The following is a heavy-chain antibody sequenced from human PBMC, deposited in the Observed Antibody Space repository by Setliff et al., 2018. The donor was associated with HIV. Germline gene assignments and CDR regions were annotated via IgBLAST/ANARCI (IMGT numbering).Heavy chain of an antibody. D-gene: IGHD3-10*01. CDR3: ARNHYYGSGKNRWFDP. J-gene: IGHJ5*02. CDR2: LSSKGQA. V-gene: IGHV4-39*01. CDR1: GGSISRSTHH. Sequence: SETLSLTCTVSGGSISRSTHHWAWIRQPPGKGLEWIGALSSKGQAYYNPSLKRRVTISVDTSKNQFSLKLTSVTAADTAVYYCARNHYYGSGKNRWFDPWGQGMLVTVSS.